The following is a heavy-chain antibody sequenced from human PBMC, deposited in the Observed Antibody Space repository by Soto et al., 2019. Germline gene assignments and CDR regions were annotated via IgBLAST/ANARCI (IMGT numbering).Heavy chain of an antibody. V-gene: IGHV1-69*13. CDR3: ARYRGYSGYDRGLDFDY. CDR1: GGTFSSYA. Sequence: GASVKVSCKASGGTFSSYAISWVRQAPGQGLEWMGGIIPIFGTANYAQKFQGRVTITADESTSTAYMELSSLRSEDTAVYYCARYRGYSGYDRGLDFDYWGQGTLVTVSS. CDR2: IIPIFGTA. D-gene: IGHD5-12*01. J-gene: IGHJ4*02.